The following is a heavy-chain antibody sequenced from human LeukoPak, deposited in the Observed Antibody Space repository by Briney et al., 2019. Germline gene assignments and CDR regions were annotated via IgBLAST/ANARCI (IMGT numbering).Heavy chain of an antibody. CDR2: MKQDGNEE. Sequence: GGSLRLSCAVSGFTFSTHWMSWVRQAPGQGLEWVANMKQDGNEEYYVDSVKGRFTISRDNAKNSLYLQMNSLRAEDTAVYYCARPYSSGWYGVFNYWGQGTLVTVSS. CDR3: ARPYSSGWYGVFNY. D-gene: IGHD6-19*01. J-gene: IGHJ4*02. CDR1: GFTFSTHW. V-gene: IGHV3-7*05.